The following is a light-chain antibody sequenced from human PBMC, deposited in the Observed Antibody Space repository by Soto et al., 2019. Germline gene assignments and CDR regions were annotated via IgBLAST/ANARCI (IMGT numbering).Light chain of an antibody. CDR2: DVS. V-gene: IGLV2-11*01. CDR3: CSYAGGPYV. J-gene: IGLJ1*01. Sequence: QSVLTQPRSVSGSPGQSVTFSCTGTSSDVGGYNYVSWYQQHPGKAPKLMICDVSKRPSGVPDRFSGSKSGNTASLTISGLQAEDEADYYCCSYAGGPYVFGTGTKLTVL. CDR1: SSDVGGYNY.